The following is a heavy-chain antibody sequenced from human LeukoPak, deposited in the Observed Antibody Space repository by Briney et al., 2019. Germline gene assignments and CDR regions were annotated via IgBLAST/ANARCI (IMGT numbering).Heavy chain of an antibody. D-gene: IGHD6-13*01. J-gene: IGHJ6*02. CDR1: GFTFSSYA. V-gene: IGHV3-30-3*01. CDR3: ARGPEPGIAAAGLYYYYGMDV. CDR2: ISYDGSNK. Sequence: GGSLRLSCAASGFTFSSYAMHWVRQAPGKGLEWVAVISYDGSNKYYADSVKGRFTISRDNSKNTLYLQMSSLRAEDTAVYYCARGPEPGIAAAGLYYYYGMDVWGQGTTVTVSS.